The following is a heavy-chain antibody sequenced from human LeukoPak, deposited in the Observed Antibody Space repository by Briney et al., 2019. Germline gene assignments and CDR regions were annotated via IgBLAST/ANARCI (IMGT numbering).Heavy chain of an antibody. CDR1: GFTFDVYT. D-gene: IGHD6-19*01. J-gene: IGHJ4*02. CDR3: AKDVNGNIAVDGHFDS. CDR2: VSWDVGRT. V-gene: IGHV3-43*01. Sequence: GESRRLSCAASGFTFDVYTMHWVRPAPGKGLNWVSLVSWDVGRTYFADSVKGRFTISRDNSKNSLYLQMNSLTTEDTALYYCAKDVNGNIAVDGHFDSWGQGTLVTVSS.